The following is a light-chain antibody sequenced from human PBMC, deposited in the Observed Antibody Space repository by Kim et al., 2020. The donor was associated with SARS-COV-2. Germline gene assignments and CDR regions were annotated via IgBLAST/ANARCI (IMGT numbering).Light chain of an antibody. Sequence: SASLGDRVTRTCRASQSITGYLNWYQQKPGRAPKVLIYSTSSLRSGVPSRFRGSGFGTEFTLTIISLQPEDFATYFCQQGFTMPFTFGQGTKLEI. J-gene: IGKJ2*01. CDR1: QSITGY. V-gene: IGKV1-39*01. CDR2: STS. CDR3: QQGFTMPFT.